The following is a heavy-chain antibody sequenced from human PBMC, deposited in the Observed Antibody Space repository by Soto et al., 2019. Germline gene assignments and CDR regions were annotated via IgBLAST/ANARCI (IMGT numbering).Heavy chain of an antibody. D-gene: IGHD2-15*01. CDR2: INPSGGST. J-gene: IGHJ4*02. V-gene: IGHV1-46*03. CDR1: GYTFTSYY. Sequence: ASVKVSCKASGYTFTSYYMHWVRQAPGQGLEWMGIINPSGGSTSYAQKFQGRVTMTRDTSTSTVYMELSSLRSEDTAVYYCARASYCSGGSCYHYFDYWGQGTLVTVSS. CDR3: ARASYCSGGSCYHYFDY.